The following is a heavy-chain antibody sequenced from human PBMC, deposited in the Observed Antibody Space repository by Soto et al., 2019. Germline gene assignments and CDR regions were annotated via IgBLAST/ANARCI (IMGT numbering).Heavy chain of an antibody. CDR2: IWYDGSNK. J-gene: IGHJ6*02. CDR1: GFTFSSYV. Sequence: GGSLRLSCAASGFTFSSYVMHWFRQAPGKGLEWVAVIWYDGSNKYYADSVKGRFTISRDNSKNTMYLQMNSLRAEDTAVYYCERDPINKDPAMDVWGQGTTVTVSS. D-gene: IGHD2-2*01. CDR3: ERDPINKDPAMDV. V-gene: IGHV3-33*01.